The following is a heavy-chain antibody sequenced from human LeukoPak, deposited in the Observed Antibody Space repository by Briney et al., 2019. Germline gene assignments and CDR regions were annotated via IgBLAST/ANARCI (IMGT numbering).Heavy chain of an antibody. CDR2: INSDGSST. CDR3: ARESAIVLVPFDS. J-gene: IGHJ4*02. CDR1: GFSFASYW. Sequence: GGSLRLSCAASGFSFASYWMHWVRQAPGKGLVWVSRINSDGSSTTYADSVKGRFTISRDNAKNTLYLQMNALRGEDTAVYYCARESAIVLVPFDSWGQGTLVTVSS. D-gene: IGHD2/OR15-2a*01. V-gene: IGHV3-74*01.